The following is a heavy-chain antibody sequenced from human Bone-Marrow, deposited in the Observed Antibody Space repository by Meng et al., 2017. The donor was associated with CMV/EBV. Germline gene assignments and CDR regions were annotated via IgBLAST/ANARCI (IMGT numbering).Heavy chain of an antibody. D-gene: IGHD3-22*01. J-gene: IGHJ6*02. CDR1: GYTFTSYG. V-gene: IGHV1-18*01. Sequence: ASVKVSCKASGYTFTSYGISWVRQAPGQGLEWMGWISAYNGNTNYAQKLQGRVTMTTDTSTSTAYMELRSLRSDDTAVYYCARDGGAYYDSSGYSHYYYGMDVWGQGTTVTVSS. CDR2: ISAYNGNT. CDR3: ARDGGAYYDSSGYSHYYYGMDV.